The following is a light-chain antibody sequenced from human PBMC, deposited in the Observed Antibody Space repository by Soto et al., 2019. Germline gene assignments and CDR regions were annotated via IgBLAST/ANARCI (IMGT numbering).Light chain of an antibody. V-gene: IGLV2-14*01. Sequence: QSVLTQPASVSGSPGQSITISCTGTSSDVGAYNYVSWYQQHPGKAPKLMIYEVSNRPSGLSNRFSASKSGNTASLTISGLQAEDEAHYYCSSYTTNNSVIFGGGTKLTVL. CDR3: SSYTTNNSVI. CDR2: EVS. CDR1: SSDVGAYNY. J-gene: IGLJ2*01.